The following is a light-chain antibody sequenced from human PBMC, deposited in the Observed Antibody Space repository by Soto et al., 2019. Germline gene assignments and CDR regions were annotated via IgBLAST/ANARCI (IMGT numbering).Light chain of an antibody. CDR1: SGTIGSNY. CDR2: ENN. CDR3: QSYDSSTSWV. Sequence: NFMLTQPHSVSESPGKTVTISCTRSSGTIGSNYVQWYQQRPGRAPTTVMFENNHRPSGVPDRFSGSIDTSSNSASLTISGLKTEDEADYYCQSYDSSTSWVFGGGTQLTVL. J-gene: IGLJ3*02. V-gene: IGLV6-57*04.